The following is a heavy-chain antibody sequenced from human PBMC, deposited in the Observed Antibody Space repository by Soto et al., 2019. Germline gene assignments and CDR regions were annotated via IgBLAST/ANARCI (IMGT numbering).Heavy chain of an antibody. CDR3: ARDVRRLGELSLPWH. V-gene: IGHV3-30-3*01. Sequence: GGSLRLSCAASGFTFSSYAMHWVRQAPGKGLEWVAVISYDGSNKYYADSVKGRFTISRDNSKNTLYLQMNSLRAEDTAVYYCARDVRRLGELSLPWHWGQGTLVTVSS. D-gene: IGHD3-16*02. CDR2: ISYDGSNK. J-gene: IGHJ4*02. CDR1: GFTFSSYA.